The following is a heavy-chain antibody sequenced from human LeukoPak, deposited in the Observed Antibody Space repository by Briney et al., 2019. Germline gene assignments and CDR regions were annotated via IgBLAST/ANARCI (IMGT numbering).Heavy chain of an antibody. Sequence: SETLSLTCTVSGYSIRNGYNWGWIRLSPGKGLEWLGTIYQSGSTYDNPSLKSRVTLSIDTSKNQFSLKLSSVTAADTAVYYCARQYSDISTGYHRGELYWYFDLWGRGTLVTVSS. V-gene: IGHV4-38-2*02. CDR3: ARQYSDISTGYHRGELYWYFDL. J-gene: IGHJ2*01. D-gene: IGHD3-9*01. CDR1: GYSIRNGYN. CDR2: IYQSGST.